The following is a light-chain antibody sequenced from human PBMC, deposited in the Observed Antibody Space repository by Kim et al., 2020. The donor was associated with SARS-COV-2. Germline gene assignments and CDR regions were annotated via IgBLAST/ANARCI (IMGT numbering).Light chain of an antibody. CDR1: ETVSNK. Sequence: VSPGERVTLSCRASETVSNKLAWYQQKPGQAPSPLIYDASSRAAGIPARFRGSGSGTEFTLTITSLQSEDSAVYYCQQFKDWPPLTFGGGTKLEIK. V-gene: IGKV3D-15*01. CDR2: DAS. CDR3: QQFKDWPPLT. J-gene: IGKJ4*01.